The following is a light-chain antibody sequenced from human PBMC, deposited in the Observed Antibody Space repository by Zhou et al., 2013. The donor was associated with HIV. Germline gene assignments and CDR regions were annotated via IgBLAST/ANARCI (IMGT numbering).Light chain of an antibody. CDR3: QHYGVSPYT. Sequence: DIQMTQSPSTLSAAVGDRVTITCRASQSISNWLAWYQQKPGKAPKLLIYKASSLERGVPSRFSGRGSGTEFTLTISSLQPEDFAVYYCQHYGVSPYTFGPGTKLEI. V-gene: IGKV1-5*03. CDR1: QSISNW. J-gene: IGKJ2*01. CDR2: KAS.